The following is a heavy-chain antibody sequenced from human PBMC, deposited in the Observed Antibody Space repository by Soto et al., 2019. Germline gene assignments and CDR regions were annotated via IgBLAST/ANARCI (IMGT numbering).Heavy chain of an antibody. D-gene: IGHD1-26*01. Sequence: SETLSLTCTVSGGSVSSGSYYWSWIGQPPGKGLEWIGYIYYSGSTNYNPSLKSRVTISVDTSKNQFSLKLSSVTAADTAVYYCARDRGGSYYAGFDYWGQGTLVTVSS. V-gene: IGHV4-61*01. J-gene: IGHJ4*02. CDR3: ARDRGGSYYAGFDY. CDR2: IYYSGST. CDR1: GGSVSSGSYY.